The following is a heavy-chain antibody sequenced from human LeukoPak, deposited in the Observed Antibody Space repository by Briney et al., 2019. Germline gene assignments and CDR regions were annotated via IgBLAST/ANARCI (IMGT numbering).Heavy chain of an antibody. D-gene: IGHD3-22*01. V-gene: IGHV3-30*18. CDR3: AKDLGSSGYYVDY. J-gene: IGHJ4*02. Sequence: GRSLRLSCAASGFTFSSYGMNWVRQAPGKGLEWVAVISYDGSNKYYADSVKGRFTISRDNSKNTLYLQMNSLRAEDTAVYYCAKDLGSSGYYVDYWGQGTLVTVSS. CDR1: GFTFSSYG. CDR2: ISYDGSNK.